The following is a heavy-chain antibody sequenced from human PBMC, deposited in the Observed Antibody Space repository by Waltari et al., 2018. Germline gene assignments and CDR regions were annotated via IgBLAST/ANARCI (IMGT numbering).Heavy chain of an antibody. Sequence: EVQLVESGGGLVKPGGSLRLSCAASGFTSSSHSMNWVRQSPGKGLEWVSSISSSSSYIYYADSVKGRFTIARDNAKNSLYLQMNSLRAEDTAVYYCQGSSGTGYYPYWGQGTLVTVSS. V-gene: IGHV3-21*01. CDR3: QGSSGTGYYPY. J-gene: IGHJ4*02. CDR2: ISSSSSYI. D-gene: IGHD3-22*01. CDR1: GFTSSSHS.